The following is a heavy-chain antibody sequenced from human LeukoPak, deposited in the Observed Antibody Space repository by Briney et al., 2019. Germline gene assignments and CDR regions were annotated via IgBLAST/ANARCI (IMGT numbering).Heavy chain of an antibody. Sequence: PGGSLRLSCAASGFTFSDYYMSWIRQAPGKGLEWVSYISSSGSTIYYADSVKGRFTISRDNAKNSLYLQMSSLRAEDTAVYYCAKDSGDSSAWYASRFDYWGQGTLVTVSS. CDR1: GFTFSDYY. J-gene: IGHJ4*02. CDR2: ISSSGSTI. V-gene: IGHV3-11*01. D-gene: IGHD6-19*01. CDR3: AKDSGDSSAWYASRFDY.